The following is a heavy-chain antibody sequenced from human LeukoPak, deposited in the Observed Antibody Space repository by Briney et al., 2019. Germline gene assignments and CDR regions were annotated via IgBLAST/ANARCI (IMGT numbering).Heavy chain of an antibody. D-gene: IGHD1-1*01. CDR1: GFTFSSYA. CDR3: ARDMMGDWYNWNDVSWFDP. V-gene: IGHV3-30-3*01. CDR2: ISYDGSNK. Sequence: GSLRLSCAASGFTFSSYAMHWVRQAPGKGLEWVAVISYDGSNKYYADSVKGRFTISRDNSKNTLYLQMNSLRAEDTAVYYCARDMMGDWYNWNDVSWFDPWGQGTLVTVSS. J-gene: IGHJ5*02.